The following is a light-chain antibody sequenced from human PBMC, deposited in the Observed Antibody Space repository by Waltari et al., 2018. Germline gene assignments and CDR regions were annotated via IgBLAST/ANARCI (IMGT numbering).Light chain of an antibody. Sequence: EIVVTQSPGTLCLAPGERATLSCRASQNVRRTLAWYQQKPGQDPRLLIYGASNRATGIPDRVSGSGAGTEVSLTISRLEPEDFAVYYCQHYVRLPVTFGQGTKVEIK. V-gene: IGKV3-20*01. J-gene: IGKJ1*01. CDR2: GAS. CDR3: QHYVRLPVT. CDR1: QNVRRT.